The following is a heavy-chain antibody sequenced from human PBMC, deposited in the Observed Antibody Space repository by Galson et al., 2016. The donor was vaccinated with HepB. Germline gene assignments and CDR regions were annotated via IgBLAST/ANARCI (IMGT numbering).Heavy chain of an antibody. Sequence: SLRLSCAASGFTFSGYWMNWVRQAPGKGLVWVSRIKSDGSSANYADSVKGRFTISRDNAKKTLYLQMNSLRAEDTAVYYCARSRGPIYYYYGMGVWGQGTTVTVSS. CDR2: IKSDGSSA. CDR1: GFTFSGYW. D-gene: IGHD2-2*01. J-gene: IGHJ6*02. CDR3: ARSRGPIYYYYGMGV. V-gene: IGHV3-74*01.